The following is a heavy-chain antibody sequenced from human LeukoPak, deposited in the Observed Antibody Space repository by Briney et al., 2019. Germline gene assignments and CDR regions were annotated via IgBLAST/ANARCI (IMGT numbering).Heavy chain of an antibody. D-gene: IGHD6-13*01. CDR3: ATDLGSSRPNF. CDR2: IKQDGSEK. CDR1: GFTFSSYN. Sequence: PGGSLRLSCAASGFTFSSYNMNWVRQAPGKGLEWVANIKQDGSEKYYVDSAKGRFTISRDNAKNSLYLQMNSLRAEDTAVYYCATDLGSSRPNFWGQGILVTVSS. J-gene: IGHJ4*02. V-gene: IGHV3-7*01.